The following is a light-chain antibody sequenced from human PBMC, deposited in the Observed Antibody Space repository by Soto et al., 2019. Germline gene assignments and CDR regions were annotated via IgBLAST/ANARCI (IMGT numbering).Light chain of an antibody. J-gene: IGKJ4*01. Sequence: QLTQSPSSMAAYVVARVSISCQASQGISSHLAWYQQKPGKAPKLLIYAASTLQSGVTSRFSGSGYGKDVNLTIRSMQPEEGATDCGKQLNSYQLPVGGGTQVDIK. V-gene: IGKV1-9*01. CDR3: KQLNSYQLP. CDR1: QGISSH. CDR2: AAS.